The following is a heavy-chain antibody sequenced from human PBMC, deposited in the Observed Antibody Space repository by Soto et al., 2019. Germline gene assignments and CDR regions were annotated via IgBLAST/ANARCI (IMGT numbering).Heavy chain of an antibody. CDR3: TSSSGPYYDLWSGYYRPLDYYGMDV. J-gene: IGHJ6*02. Sequence: PVGSLRLSCADSGVTFSGSAMHLVRLASGQGLGWVGRIRSKANSYATAYAASVKGRTTLSRDDSKNTAYLQLNSLKTEDTAVYYCTSSSGPYYDLWSGYYRPLDYYGMDVWGQGTTVTVSS. CDR2: IRSKANSYAT. CDR1: GVTFSGSA. D-gene: IGHD3-3*01. V-gene: IGHV3-73*01.